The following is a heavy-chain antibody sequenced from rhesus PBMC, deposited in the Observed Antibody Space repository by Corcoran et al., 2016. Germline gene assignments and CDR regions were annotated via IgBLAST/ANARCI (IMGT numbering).Heavy chain of an antibody. CDR3: ARDRGSGWPGFDY. CDR2: IYGSGVGT. V-gene: IGHV4-106*01. Sequence: QVQLQESGPGLVKPSETLSLTCAVSGGSISDDYYWSWFRQPPGKGLEWIGYIYGSGVGTNYNPSLKNRVTISIDTSKNQFSLKLSSVTAADTAVYYCARDRGSGWPGFDYWGQGVLVTVSS. D-gene: IGHD6-31*01. CDR1: GGSISDDYY. J-gene: IGHJ4*01.